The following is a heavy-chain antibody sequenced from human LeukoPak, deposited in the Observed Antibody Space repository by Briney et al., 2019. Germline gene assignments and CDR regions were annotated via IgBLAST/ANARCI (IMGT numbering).Heavy chain of an antibody. CDR2: MNPNSGNT. V-gene: IGHV1-8*01. Sequence: ASVKVSCKASGYTFTSYDINWVRQATGQGLEWMGWMNPNSGNTGYAQKFQGRVTMTRNTFISTAYRELSSLRSEDTAVYYCARSYDMVWFDPWGQGTLVTVPS. CDR1: GYTFTSYD. D-gene: IGHD3-22*01. CDR3: ARSYDMVWFDP. J-gene: IGHJ5*02.